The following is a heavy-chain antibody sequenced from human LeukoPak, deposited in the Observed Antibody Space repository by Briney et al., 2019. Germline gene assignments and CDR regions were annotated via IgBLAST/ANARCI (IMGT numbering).Heavy chain of an antibody. V-gene: IGHV1-69*13. D-gene: IGHD5-24*01. CDR2: IIPIFGTA. CDR3: ARGDGYNPTLDY. CDR1: GGTFSSYA. Sequence: SVKVSCKASGGTFSSYAISWVRPAPGQGLEWMGGIIPIFGTANYAQKFQGRVTITADESTSTAYMELSSLRSEDTAVYYCARGDGYNPTLDYWGQGTLVTVSS. J-gene: IGHJ4*02.